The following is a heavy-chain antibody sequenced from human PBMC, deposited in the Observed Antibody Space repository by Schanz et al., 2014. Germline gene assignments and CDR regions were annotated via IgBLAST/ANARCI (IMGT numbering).Heavy chain of an antibody. Sequence: EVQLVESGGGLVKPGGSLRLSCAASTSIFNHAWMSWVRQAPGKGLEWVSGFDAHDGRAYYADSAKGRFTISRDNSKSTLYVEMNSLRAEDTAVYYCARDHTTESYYSAGPPIDYWGQGTLLTVSS. CDR3: ARDHTTESYYSAGPPIDY. V-gene: IGHV3-23*04. CDR1: TSIFNHAW. D-gene: IGHD1-26*01. CDR2: FDAHDGRA. J-gene: IGHJ4*02.